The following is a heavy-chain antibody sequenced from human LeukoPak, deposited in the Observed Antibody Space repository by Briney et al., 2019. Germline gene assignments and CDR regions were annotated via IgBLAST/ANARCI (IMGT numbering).Heavy chain of an antibody. Sequence: SQTLSLTCAISGDSVSSNSAAWIWNRQSPSRDLEWLGRTYFRCKWYNDYAVSVKSRIIINADTSKNHFSLQLNSVTPEDTAVYFCARNGIGTTYDAFGIWGQGTMVTVSS. V-gene: IGHV6-1*01. D-gene: IGHD1-1*01. CDR3: ARNGIGTTYDAFGI. CDR2: TYFRCKWYN. CDR1: GDSVSSNSAA. J-gene: IGHJ3*02.